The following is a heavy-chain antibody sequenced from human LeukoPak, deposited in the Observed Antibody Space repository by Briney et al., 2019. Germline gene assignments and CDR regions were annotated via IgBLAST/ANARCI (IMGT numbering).Heavy chain of an antibody. CDR3: AKDHCWGVACTGGSY. J-gene: IGHJ4*02. CDR2: CCCCGTT. D-gene: IGHD6-19*01. Sequence: CCCCGTTFYADSVKGPFTISRDNSKNTLYLQMNSRRAGDTAVYYCAKDHCWGVACTGGSYWGQRTLVTVSS. V-gene: IGHV3-23*01.